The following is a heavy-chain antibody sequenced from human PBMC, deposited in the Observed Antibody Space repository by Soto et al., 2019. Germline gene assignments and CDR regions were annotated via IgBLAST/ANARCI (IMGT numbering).Heavy chain of an antibody. V-gene: IGHV3-33*03. D-gene: IGHD2-15*01. CDR3: ARWGCSGTNCNLNQRSYDL. Sequence: QVQLVESGGGVVQPGMSLRLSCAASGVIFNEYGMHWVRQAPGKGLEWVAVIWYDGSNKYYADSVKGRFTISRDNSKNTMSLQMNSLTAEDTAVYYCARWGCSGTNCNLNQRSYDLWGQGTLLTVSS. CDR2: IWYDGSNK. J-gene: IGHJ4*02. CDR1: GVIFNEYG.